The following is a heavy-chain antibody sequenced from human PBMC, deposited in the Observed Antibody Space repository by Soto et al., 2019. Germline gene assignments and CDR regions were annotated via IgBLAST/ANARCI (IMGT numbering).Heavy chain of an antibody. Sequence: EVQLLESGGGLVQPGGSLRLSCAASGFTFSSYAMRWVRQAPVKGLEWASAISGSGYSTYYADSVQGRFTISRDNSKNTLSLQMSRLSAEDTAVYYCARRGSGSYYDYWGQGTLVTVSS. D-gene: IGHD1-26*01. V-gene: IGHV3-23*01. CDR2: ISGSGYST. J-gene: IGHJ4*02. CDR3: ARRGSGSYYDY. CDR1: GFTFSSYA.